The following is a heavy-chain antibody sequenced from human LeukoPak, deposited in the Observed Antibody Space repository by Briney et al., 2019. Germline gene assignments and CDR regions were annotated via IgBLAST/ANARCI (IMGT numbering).Heavy chain of an antibody. CDR2: IRYDGSNK. CDR3: AKEELRYFDWLLGPVGYMDV. Sequence: GGSLRLSCAASGFIFNNAKMHWVRQAPGKGLEGVAFIRYDGSNKYYADSGKGLFTISRDNSKNTLYLQMNSLRAEETAVYYCAKEELRYFDWLLGPVGYMDVWGKGTTVTISS. CDR1: GFIFNNAK. D-gene: IGHD3-9*01. V-gene: IGHV3-30*02. J-gene: IGHJ6*03.